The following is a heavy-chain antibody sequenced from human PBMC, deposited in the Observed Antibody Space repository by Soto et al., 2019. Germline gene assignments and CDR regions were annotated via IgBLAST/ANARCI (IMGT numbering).Heavy chain of an antibody. Sequence: EVQLVESGGGLIQPGGSLRLSCAVSGFTVSNNYMSWVRQAPGKGLEGVSVIYSGGYTAYGDSVKGRFTISRDNSKNTLDHQIKSLRAADQGWFSWATQPGGGGYWGQGTLVTVSS. J-gene: IGHJ4*02. D-gene: IGHD3-10*01. CDR1: GFTVSNNY. CDR2: IYSGGYT. V-gene: IGHV3-53*01. CDR3: ATQPGGGGY.